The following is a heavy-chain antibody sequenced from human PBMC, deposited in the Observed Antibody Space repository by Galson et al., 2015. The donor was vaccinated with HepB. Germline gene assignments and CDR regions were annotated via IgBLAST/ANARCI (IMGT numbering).Heavy chain of an antibody. J-gene: IGHJ4*02. V-gene: IGHV1-18*04. CDR2: ISAYNGNT. Sequence: SVKVSCKASGHTFTSYGISWVRQAPGQGLEWMGWISAYNGNTNYAQKLQGRVTMTTDTSTSTAYMELRSLRSDDTAVYYCARSINRDYYDSSGYYGPTWFDYWGQGTLVTVSS. D-gene: IGHD3-22*01. CDR1: GHTFTSYG. CDR3: ARSINRDYYDSSGYYGPTWFDY.